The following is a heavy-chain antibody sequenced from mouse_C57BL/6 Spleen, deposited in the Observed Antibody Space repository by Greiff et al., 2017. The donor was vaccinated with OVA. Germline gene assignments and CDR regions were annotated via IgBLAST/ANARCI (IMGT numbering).Heavy chain of an antibody. V-gene: IGHV5-6*01. D-gene: IGHD2-3*01. Sequence: EVKLQESGGDLVKPGGSLKLSCAASGFTFSSYGMSWVRQTPDKRLEWVATISSGGSYTYYPDSVKGRFTISRDNAKNTLYLQMSSLKSEDTAMYYCARDGGAMDYWGQGTSVTVSS. CDR3: ARDGGAMDY. J-gene: IGHJ4*01. CDR1: GFTFSSYG. CDR2: ISSGGSYT.